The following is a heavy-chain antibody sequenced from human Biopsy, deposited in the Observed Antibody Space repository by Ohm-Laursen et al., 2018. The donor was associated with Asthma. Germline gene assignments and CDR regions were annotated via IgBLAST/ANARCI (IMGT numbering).Heavy chain of an antibody. CDR2: INSVFGTT. V-gene: IGHV1-69*13. CDR1: GGTFNTYV. J-gene: IGHJ4*02. D-gene: IGHD2-2*01. CDR3: ARKAGSCISRTCYSLDF. Sequence: VASVKVSCKFLGGTFNTYVIGWVRQAPGQGLEWMGGINSVFGTTTYPQKFQDRVTITADDSTSTAYMELSSLRSEDAAVYYCARKAGSCISRTCYSLDFWGQGTLVTVSS.